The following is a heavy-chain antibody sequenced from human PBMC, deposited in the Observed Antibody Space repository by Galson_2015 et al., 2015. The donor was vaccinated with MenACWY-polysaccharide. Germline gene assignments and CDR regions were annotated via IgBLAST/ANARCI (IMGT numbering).Heavy chain of an antibody. Sequence: SVKVSCKASGYTFTSYGISWVRQAPGQGLEWMGWISVYNGNTKYAQNLQGRVTMTTNTSTSTAYMELRSLRSDDTAVYYCARDFLSTVTTRPGYWGHGTQVTVSS. J-gene: IGHJ4*01. V-gene: IGHV1-18*01. D-gene: IGHD4-17*01. CDR2: ISVYNGNT. CDR3: ARDFLSTVTTRPGY. CDR1: GYTFTSYG.